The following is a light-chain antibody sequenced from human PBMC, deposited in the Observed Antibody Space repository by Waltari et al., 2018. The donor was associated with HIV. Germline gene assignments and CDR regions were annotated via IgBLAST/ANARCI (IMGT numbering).Light chain of an antibody. V-gene: IGLV2-11*01. CDR1: SSDVGDYNS. CDR3: CSYAGTYTYV. J-gene: IGLJ1*01. CDR2: YVS. Sequence: QSALTQPRSVSGSPGQSVTISCTGTSSDVGDYNSVSWYQQHPGKAPKLMIYYVSTWPSLVPDRFSGSKAGNTASLTISGLQAEDEADYYCCSYAGTYTYVFGPGTKVTVL.